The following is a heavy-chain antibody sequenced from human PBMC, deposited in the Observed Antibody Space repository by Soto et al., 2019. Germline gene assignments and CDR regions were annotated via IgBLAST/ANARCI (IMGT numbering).Heavy chain of an antibody. Sequence: ASVKVSCKASGGTFSSYTISWVRQAPGQGLEWMGRIIPILGIANYAQKFQGRVTITADKSTSTAYMELSSLRSEDTAVYYCARDPIYCSSTSCYEGGLRYFDLWGRGTLVTVSS. J-gene: IGHJ2*01. CDR3: ARDPIYCSSTSCYEGGLRYFDL. V-gene: IGHV1-69*04. CDR2: IIPILGIA. CDR1: GGTFSSYT. D-gene: IGHD2-2*01.